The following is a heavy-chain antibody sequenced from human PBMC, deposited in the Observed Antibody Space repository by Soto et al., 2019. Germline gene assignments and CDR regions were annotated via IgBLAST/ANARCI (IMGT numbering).Heavy chain of an antibody. V-gene: IGHV4-4*02. D-gene: IGHD6-13*01. J-gene: IGHJ4*02. CDR3: ARVLGGSWSPVDY. CDR1: GGSISSSNW. Sequence: QVQLQESGPGLVKPSGTLSLTCAVSGGSISSSNWWSWVRQPPGKGLEWIGEIYHSGSTNYNPSLRRRVXISPAXXKNQCSLKLSSVTAADTAVYYCARVLGGSWSPVDYWGQGTLVTVSS. CDR2: IYHSGST.